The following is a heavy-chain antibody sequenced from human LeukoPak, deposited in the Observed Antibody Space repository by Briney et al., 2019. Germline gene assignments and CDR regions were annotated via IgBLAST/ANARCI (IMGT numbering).Heavy chain of an antibody. CDR3: ARDPYSGNYGNYYYYYMDV. CDR1: GFTFSSYS. J-gene: IGHJ6*03. D-gene: IGHD1-26*01. Sequence: GGSLRLSCAASGFTFSSYSMNWVRQAPGKGLEWISSITSNIYYADSVKGRFTISRDNAKNSLFLQMNNLSPDDTAVYFCARDPYSGNYGNYYYYYMDVWGKGTTVTISS. V-gene: IGHV3-21*06. CDR2: ITSNI.